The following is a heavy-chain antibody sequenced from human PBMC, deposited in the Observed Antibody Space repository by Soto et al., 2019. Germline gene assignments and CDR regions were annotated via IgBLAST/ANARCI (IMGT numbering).Heavy chain of an antibody. V-gene: IGHV1-69*05. D-gene: IGHD2-15*01. CDR1: GGTFSSYA. J-gene: IGHJ4*01. CDR2: IIPIFGTA. Sequence: QVQLVQSGAEVKKPGSSVKVSCKASGGTFSSYAISWVRQAPGQGLEWMGGIIPIFGTANYSQHFQGRVTITPDEPTTTASLVLSSLTSEYTALYYSATESRFCSGSSSYFLPGLDYWGPGTLVTVSS. CDR3: ATESRFCSGSSSYFLPGLDY.